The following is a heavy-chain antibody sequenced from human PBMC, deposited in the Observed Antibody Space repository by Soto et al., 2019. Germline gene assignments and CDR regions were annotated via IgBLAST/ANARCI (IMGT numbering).Heavy chain of an antibody. V-gene: IGHV3-9*01. CDR1: GFTFDDYA. J-gene: IGHJ6*02. D-gene: IGHD3-10*01. CDR3: AKVTSYGSGSYFGAYHYGMDV. Sequence: EVQLVESGGGLVQPGRCLRLSCAASGFTFDDYAMHWVRQAPGKGLEWVAGISWNTGSIGYADSVKGRFTVSRDNTKNSLYLQMDSLRAEDTALYYCAKVTSYGSGSYFGAYHYGMDVWGQGTTVTVSS. CDR2: ISWNTGSI.